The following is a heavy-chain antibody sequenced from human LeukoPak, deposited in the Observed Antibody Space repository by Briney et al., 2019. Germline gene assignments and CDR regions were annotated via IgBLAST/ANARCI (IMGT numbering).Heavy chain of an antibody. Sequence: TGGSLRLSCAASGFIFSSNWMHWVRQAPGKGLVWVSRVDSDGSGTSYADSVKGRFTISRDNAKNTLYLQMNSLRAEDTAVYYCATSLGPLTDYWGQGTLVTVSS. CDR2: VDSDGSGT. D-gene: IGHD7-27*01. CDR3: ATSLGPLTDY. J-gene: IGHJ4*02. V-gene: IGHV3-74*01. CDR1: GFIFSSNW.